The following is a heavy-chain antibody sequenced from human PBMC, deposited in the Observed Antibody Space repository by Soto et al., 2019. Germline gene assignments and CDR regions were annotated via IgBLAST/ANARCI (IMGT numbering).Heavy chain of an antibody. CDR2: VSYDGSNK. Sequence: PGGSLRLSCAASGFTFSNYGMHWVRQAPGKGLEWVAVVSYDGSNKVYADSVKGRFTISRDNSKNTLYLQMDSLRVEDTAVYYCAKAMHLWTSRCFDYWGQGALVTVSS. V-gene: IGHV3-30*18. J-gene: IGHJ4*02. CDR1: GFTFSNYG. CDR3: AKAMHLWTSRCFDY. D-gene: IGHD3-10*01.